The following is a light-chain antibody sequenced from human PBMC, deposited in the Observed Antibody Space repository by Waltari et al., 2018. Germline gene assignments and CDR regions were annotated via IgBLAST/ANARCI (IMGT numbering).Light chain of an antibody. CDR3: QQYEDLFS. J-gene: IGKJ3*01. CDR1: QDVSNY. CDR2: DAS. V-gene: IGKV1-33*01. Sequence: DIQLTQSPSPLSASIGDRVTMTFQASQDVSNYLNWYQQKSGRAPRLLVYDASTLETGVPSRFSGSGSGTDFSLTITGLQPEDFGTYYCQQYEDLFSFGPGTTVDV.